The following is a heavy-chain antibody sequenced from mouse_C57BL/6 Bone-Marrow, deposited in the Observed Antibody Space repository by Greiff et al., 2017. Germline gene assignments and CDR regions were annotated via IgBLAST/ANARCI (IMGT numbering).Heavy chain of an antibody. CDR1: GFTFSSYA. Sequence: EVQGVESGEGLVKPGGSLKLSCAASGFTFSSYAMSWVRQTPEKRLEWVAYISSGGDYIYYADTVKGRFTISRDNARNTLYLQMSSLKSEDTAMYYCTRDWTGTGLDYGGQGTTLTVSS. CDR2: ISSGGDYI. J-gene: IGHJ2*01. V-gene: IGHV5-9-1*02. D-gene: IGHD4-1*01. CDR3: TRDWTGTGLDY.